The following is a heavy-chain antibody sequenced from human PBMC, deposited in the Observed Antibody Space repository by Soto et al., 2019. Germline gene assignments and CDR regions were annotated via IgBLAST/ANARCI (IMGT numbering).Heavy chain of an antibody. J-gene: IGHJ5*02. CDR2: IYHSGST. CDR1: GGSISSGGYS. V-gene: IGHV4-30-2*01. Sequence: QLQLQESGSGLVKPSQTLSLTCAVSGGSISSGGYSWSWIRQPPGKGLEWIGYIYHSGSTYYNPSLKSRVTISVDRSKNQFSLKLRSVTAADTAVYYCARERSMVRGINWFAPWGQGTLVTVSS. CDR3: ARERSMVRGINWFAP. D-gene: IGHD3-10*01.